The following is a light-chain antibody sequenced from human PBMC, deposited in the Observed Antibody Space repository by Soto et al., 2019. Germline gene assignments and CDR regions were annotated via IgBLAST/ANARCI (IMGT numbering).Light chain of an antibody. J-gene: IGKJ5*01. CDR3: QQYTGPPTT. CDR2: GAS. V-gene: IGKV3-20*01. Sequence: EVVLTQSPGTLSLSPGERATLSCRASQTVSSSYLAWYQQKRGQAPRLLIYGASTRAAGIPDRFSGSGSGTDFTLTITRLEPEDSAVYFCQQYTGPPTTFGQGTRLEIK. CDR1: QTVSSSY.